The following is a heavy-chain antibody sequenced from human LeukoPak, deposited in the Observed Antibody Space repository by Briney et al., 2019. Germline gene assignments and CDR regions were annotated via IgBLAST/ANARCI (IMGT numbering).Heavy chain of an antibody. J-gene: IGHJ4*02. CDR3: ARDGVEDSYGYGPLEFDY. Sequence: GASVKVSCKASGYTFTSYGISWVRQAPGQGLEWMGWISAYNGNTNYAQKLQGRVTMTTDTSTSTTYMGLRSLRSDDTAGNYCARDGVEDSYGYGPLEFDYWGQGTLVTVSS. CDR2: ISAYNGNT. D-gene: IGHD5-18*01. V-gene: IGHV1-18*01. CDR1: GYTFTSYG.